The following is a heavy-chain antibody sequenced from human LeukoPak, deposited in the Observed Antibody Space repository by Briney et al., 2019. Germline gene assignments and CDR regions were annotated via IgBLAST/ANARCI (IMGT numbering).Heavy chain of an antibody. J-gene: IGHJ4*02. D-gene: IGHD3-10*01. Sequence: GGSLRLSCAASGFTFSSYGMHWVRQAPGKGLEWVAVISYDGRSEYYADSVKGRFTISRDNSRSTVFLQMNSLRTDDTAIYYCASLGGGWFGEFFQRPSDFWGQGTLVTISS. CDR1: GFTFSSYG. V-gene: IGHV3-30*03. CDR2: ISYDGRSE. CDR3: ASLGGGWFGEFFQRPSDF.